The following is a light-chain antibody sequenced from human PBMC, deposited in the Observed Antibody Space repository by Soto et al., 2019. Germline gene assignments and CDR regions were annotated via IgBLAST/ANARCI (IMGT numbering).Light chain of an antibody. V-gene: IGKV3-15*01. J-gene: IGKJ1*01. CDR2: GAS. CDR3: QLYNKWPGT. CDR1: QSVSSN. Sequence: VCTHSPGTLSLSQGERATLSCRVSQSVSSNLAWYQQNPGQAPRLLIYGASTRAPGFPARFSGSGSGTEFTLAISSLQSGDFAVYYCQLYNKWPGTFGQGGKVDVK.